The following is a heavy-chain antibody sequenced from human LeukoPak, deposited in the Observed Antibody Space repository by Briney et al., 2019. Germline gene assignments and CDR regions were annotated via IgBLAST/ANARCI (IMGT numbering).Heavy chain of an antibody. D-gene: IGHD4-17*01. V-gene: IGHV3-30-3*01. CDR3: AREMAYEDGDYVSYYFDY. Sequence: PGGSLRLSCAASGFTFSSYAMHWVRQAPGKGLEWVAVISYDGSNKYYADSVKGRFTISRDNSKNTLYLQMNSLRAEDTAVCYCAREMAYEDGDYVSYYFDYWGQGTLVTVSS. CDR1: GFTFSSYA. CDR2: ISYDGSNK. J-gene: IGHJ4*02.